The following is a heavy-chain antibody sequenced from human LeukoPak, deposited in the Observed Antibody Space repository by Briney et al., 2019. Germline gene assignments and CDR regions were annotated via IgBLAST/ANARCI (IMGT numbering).Heavy chain of an antibody. D-gene: IGHD1-1*01. J-gene: IGHJ3*02. CDR1: GFTFSDYW. Sequence: GGSLRLSCAASGFTFSDYWMSWVRQAPGKGLEWVANLKQDGSARFYVDSVKGRFTISRDSAMNSMYLQMNSLRAEDTAVYYCGGTYAIWGQGTMVTVSS. CDR2: LKQDGSAR. V-gene: IGHV3-7*01. CDR3: GGTYAI.